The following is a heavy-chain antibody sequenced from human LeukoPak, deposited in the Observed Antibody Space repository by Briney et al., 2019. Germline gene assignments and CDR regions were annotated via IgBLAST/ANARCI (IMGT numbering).Heavy chain of an antibody. Sequence: PGGSLRLSCAASGFTFSSYTMNWVRQAPGKGLEWVSSISSSSSYIYYADSVKGRFTISRDNAKNSLYLQMNSLRAEDTAVYYCARRGYSSGYYNFDYWGQGTLVTVSS. D-gene: IGHD3-22*01. CDR1: GFTFSSYT. J-gene: IGHJ4*02. V-gene: IGHV3-21*01. CDR2: ISSSSSYI. CDR3: ARRGYSSGYYNFDY.